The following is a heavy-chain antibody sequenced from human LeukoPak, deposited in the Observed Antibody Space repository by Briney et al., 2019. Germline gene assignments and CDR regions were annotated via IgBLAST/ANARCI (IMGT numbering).Heavy chain of an antibody. CDR2: MNPNSGNT. Sequence: GASVKVSCKVSGYTLTELSMHWVRQATGQGLEWMGWMNPNSGNTGYAQKFQGRATMTRNTSISTAYMELSSLRSEDTAVYYCARGGDWYSSSWPNYWGQGTLVTVSS. CDR3: ARGGDWYSSSWPNY. CDR1: GYTLTELS. D-gene: IGHD6-13*01. J-gene: IGHJ4*02. V-gene: IGHV1-8*01.